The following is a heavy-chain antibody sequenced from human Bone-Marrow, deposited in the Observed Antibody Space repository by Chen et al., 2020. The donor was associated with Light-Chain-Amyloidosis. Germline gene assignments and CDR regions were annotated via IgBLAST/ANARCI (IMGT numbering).Heavy chain of an antibody. CDR3: ARRRDGYNFDY. J-gene: IGHJ4*02. V-gene: IGHV5-51*01. Sequence: EVQLEQSGPEVKKPGASLKISCKGSGYTFPNYWIGWVRQMPGKGLEWMGVIYPDDSDARYSPSFEGQVIISADKSITTAYLQWRSLKASDTAMYYCARRRDGYNFDYWGQGTLVTVSS. CDR2: IYPDDSDA. D-gene: IGHD5-12*01. CDR1: GYTFPNYW.